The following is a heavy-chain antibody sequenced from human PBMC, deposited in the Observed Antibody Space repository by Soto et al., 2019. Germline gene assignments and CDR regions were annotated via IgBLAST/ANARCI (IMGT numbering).Heavy chain of an antibody. CDR1: GYTFTSFA. V-gene: IGHV1-3*01. J-gene: IGHJ4*02. Sequence: QVQLVQSGAEVKKPGASVTVSCKASGYTFTSFAIHWVCQAPGQRPEWMGWINADTGNTKYSQRFQGRVTFARDTSANTAYMQVSSVRSEDTAVYFCAREVVSGYDLGYWGQGTLVTVSS. CDR2: INADTGNT. CDR3: AREVVSGYDLGY. D-gene: IGHD5-12*01.